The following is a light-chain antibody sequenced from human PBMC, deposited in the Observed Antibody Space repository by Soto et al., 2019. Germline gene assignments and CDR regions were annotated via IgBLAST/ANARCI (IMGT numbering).Light chain of an antibody. V-gene: IGLV1-40*01. CDR3: QSYDISLHNYV. J-gene: IGLJ1*01. CDR2: GDN. CDR1: TSNIGAPYD. Sequence: QSVLTQPPSVSGAPGQRVSISCTGSTSNIGAPYDVHWYQHLPGTAPKLLIYGDNNRPSGVPDRFSGSKSGTSASLAITRLPAEDEADYYCQSYDISLHNYVFGTGTNVTVL.